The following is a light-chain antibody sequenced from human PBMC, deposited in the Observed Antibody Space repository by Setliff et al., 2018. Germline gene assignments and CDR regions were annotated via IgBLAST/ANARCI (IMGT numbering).Light chain of an antibody. CDR1: TGAVTSGHY. CDR2: DVN. Sequence: QAVVTQEPSLTVSPGGTVTLTCGSSTGAVTSGHYPYWFQQKPGQAPRTLIYDVNNKFSWTPARFSGSLLGGKAVLTLSGAQPEDEAEYFCSLAFGGIGRFGGVTKVTVL. J-gene: IGLJ2*01. V-gene: IGLV7-46*01. CDR3: SLAFGGIGR.